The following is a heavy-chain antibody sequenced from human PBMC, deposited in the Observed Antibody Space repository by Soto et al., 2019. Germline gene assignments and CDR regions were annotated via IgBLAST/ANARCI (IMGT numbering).Heavy chain of an antibody. Sequence: GESLKVSCKGAGCSFAGYWITWVRQKPGKGLEWMGRIDPSDSQTYYSPSFRGHVTISATKSITTVFLQWSSLRASDTAMYYCARQIYDSDTGPNFQYYFDSWGQGTPVTVSS. CDR3: ARQIYDSDTGPNFQYYFDS. D-gene: IGHD3-22*01. J-gene: IGHJ4*02. V-gene: IGHV5-10-1*01. CDR2: IDPSDSQT. CDR1: GCSFAGYW.